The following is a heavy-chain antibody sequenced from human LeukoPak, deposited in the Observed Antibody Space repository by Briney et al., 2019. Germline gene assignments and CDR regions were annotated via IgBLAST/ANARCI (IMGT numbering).Heavy chain of an antibody. V-gene: IGHV4-34*08. CDR3: ALRISLWFGPFDN. CDR1: GFTVRDNY. D-gene: IGHD3-10*01. Sequence: GSLRLSCAASGFTVRDNYMSWVRQAPGQGLEWIGEINHSGSTSYNPSLKSRVSISVDTSKNQFSLKLTSVTAADTSVYYCALRISLWFGPFDNWAQGTLVTVSS. CDR2: INHSGST. J-gene: IGHJ4*02.